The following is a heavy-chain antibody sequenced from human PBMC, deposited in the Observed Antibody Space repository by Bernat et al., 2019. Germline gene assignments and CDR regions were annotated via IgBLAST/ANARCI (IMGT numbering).Heavy chain of an antibody. V-gene: IGHV4-39*01. CDR2: IYYSGST. CDR3: ARHVHGYGSSSSVEGGVYYGMDV. D-gene: IGHD6-6*01. CDR1: GGSISSSSYY. J-gene: IGHJ6*02. Sequence: QLQLQESGPGLVKPSETLSLTCTVSGGSISSSSYYWGWIRQPPGKGLEWIGSIYYSGSTYYNPSLKSRVTISVDTSKNQFSLKLGSVTAADTAVYYCARHVHGYGSSSSVEGGVYYGMDVWGQGTTVTVSS.